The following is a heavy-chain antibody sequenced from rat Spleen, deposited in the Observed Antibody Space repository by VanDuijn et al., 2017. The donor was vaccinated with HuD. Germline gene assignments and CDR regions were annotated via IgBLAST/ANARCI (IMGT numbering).Heavy chain of an antibody. CDR1: GFTFSNYG. CDR3: ARPRYNYDWFAY. J-gene: IGHJ3*01. V-gene: IGHV5S13*01. CDR2: ITPSGNYT. Sequence: EVQLVESGGDFVQPGRSLKVSCAASGFTFSNYGMNWVRQAPTKGLEWVASITPSGNYTYYRDSVKDRFTISRDNAKNTLYLQMNSLRSEDTATYYCARPRYNYDWFAYWGQGTLVTVSS. D-gene: IGHD1-5*01.